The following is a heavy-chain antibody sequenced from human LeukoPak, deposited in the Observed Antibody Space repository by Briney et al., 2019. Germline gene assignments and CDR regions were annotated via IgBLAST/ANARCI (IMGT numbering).Heavy chain of an antibody. J-gene: IGHJ4*02. CDR2: IQESGST. CDR3: ARHEGFSQKD. CDR1: GVSLSSNNW. V-gene: IGHV4-4*02. Sequence: SETLSLTCAVSGVSLSSNNWWSWVRQPPGKGLEWIGEIQESGSTNYNPSLKSRVTISVDKSKDQFSLKLSSVTAADTAVYYCARHEGFSQKDWGQGTQVTVS.